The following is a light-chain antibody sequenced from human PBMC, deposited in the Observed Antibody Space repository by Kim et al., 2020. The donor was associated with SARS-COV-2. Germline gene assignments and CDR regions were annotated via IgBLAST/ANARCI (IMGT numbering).Light chain of an antibody. CDR1: QSLLHRNGYNY. CDR2: LGS. CDR3: MQYQPTPPT. Sequence: DIVMTQSPLSLPVTPGEPASISCRSSQSLLHRNGYNYLDWYLQKPGQSPQLLIYLGSNRASGVPDRFSGSGSGTDFTLNISRVEAEDVGVYYCMQYQPTPPTFGPGTKVDIK. V-gene: IGKV2-28*01. J-gene: IGKJ3*01.